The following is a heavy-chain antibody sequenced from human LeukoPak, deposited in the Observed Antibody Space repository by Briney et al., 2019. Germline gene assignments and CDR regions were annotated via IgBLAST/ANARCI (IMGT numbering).Heavy chain of an antibody. D-gene: IGHD2-2*01. CDR3: ARDEYQPYYFDY. Sequence: GGSLRLSCAASGFTVSSNYMSWVRQAPGKGLERVSVIYSGGSTYYADSVKGRFTISRDNSKNTLYLQMNSLRAEDTAVYYCARDEYQPYYFDYWGQGTLVTVSS. CDR2: IYSGGST. J-gene: IGHJ4*02. CDR1: GFTVSSNY. V-gene: IGHV3-66*01.